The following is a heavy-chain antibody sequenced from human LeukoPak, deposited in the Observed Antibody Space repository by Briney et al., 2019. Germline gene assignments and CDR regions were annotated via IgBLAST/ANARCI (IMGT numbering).Heavy chain of an antibody. V-gene: IGHV1-69*04. CDR2: IIPILGIA. CDR3: ARVPIAAAAPFDY. Sequence: SVTVSCKASGGTFSSYAISWVRQAPGQGLEWMGRIIPILGIANYAQKFQGRVTITADKSTSTAYMELSSLRSEDTAVYYCARVPIAAAAPFDYWGQGTLVTVSS. D-gene: IGHD6-13*01. CDR1: GGTFSSYA. J-gene: IGHJ4*02.